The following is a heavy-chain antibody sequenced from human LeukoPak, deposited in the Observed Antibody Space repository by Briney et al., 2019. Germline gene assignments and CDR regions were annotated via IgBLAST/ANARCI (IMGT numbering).Heavy chain of an antibody. CDR3: ARVVGASHHTVDY. Sequence: GGSLRLSCAASGFTFSTYNMNWVRQAPGKGLEWLSLIYSGDRTYHADSVKGRFTVSRDDSENTLSLQMNSLRVEDTALYFCARVVGASHHTVDYWGQGALVTVSS. V-gene: IGHV3-53*01. CDR1: GFTFSTYN. J-gene: IGHJ4*02. D-gene: IGHD1-26*01. CDR2: IYSGDRT.